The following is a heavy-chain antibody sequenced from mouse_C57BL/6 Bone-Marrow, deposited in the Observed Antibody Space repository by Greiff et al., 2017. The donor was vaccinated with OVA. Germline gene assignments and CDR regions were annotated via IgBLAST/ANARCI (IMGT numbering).Heavy chain of an antibody. Sequence: VQLQQPGAELVMPGASVKLSCKASGYTFTSYWMHWVKQRPGQGLEWIGEIDPSDSYTNYNQKFKGKSTLTVDKSSSTAYMQLSSLTSEDSAVYYCASGSYCGDAMDYWGQGTSVTVSS. D-gene: IGHD1-1*01. CDR2: IDPSDSYT. J-gene: IGHJ4*01. CDR1: GYTFTSYW. V-gene: IGHV1-69*01. CDR3: ASGSYCGDAMDY.